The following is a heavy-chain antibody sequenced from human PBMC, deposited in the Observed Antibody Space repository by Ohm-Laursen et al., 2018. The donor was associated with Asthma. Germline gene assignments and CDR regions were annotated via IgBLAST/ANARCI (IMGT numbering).Heavy chain of an antibody. V-gene: IGHV4-34*01. CDR1: GGSVNNYY. J-gene: IGHJ5*02. CDR3: ARGLIAAPPRPNNWFDP. D-gene: IGHD6-6*01. CDR2: INHSGNT. Sequence: GTLSLTCAVYGGSVNNYYWSWIRQPPGKGLEWIGEINHSGNTNYNPSLKSRVTISVDTSKNQFSLKLSSVTAADTAVYYCARGLIAAPPRPNNWFDPWGQGTLVTVSS.